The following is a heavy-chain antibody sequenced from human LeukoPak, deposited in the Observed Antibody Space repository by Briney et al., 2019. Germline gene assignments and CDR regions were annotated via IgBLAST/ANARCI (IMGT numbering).Heavy chain of an antibody. CDR1: GGSISSGGYY. CDR3: VRESRRGYTDY. J-gene: IGHJ4*02. Sequence: SETLSLTCTVSGGSISSGGYYWRWIRQHPGKGLEWIGYIYYSGSTYYNPSLKSRVTISVDTSKNQFSLKLSSVTAADTAVYYCVRESRRGYTDYWGQGTLVTVSS. CDR2: IYYSGST. D-gene: IGHD5-12*01. V-gene: IGHV4-31*03.